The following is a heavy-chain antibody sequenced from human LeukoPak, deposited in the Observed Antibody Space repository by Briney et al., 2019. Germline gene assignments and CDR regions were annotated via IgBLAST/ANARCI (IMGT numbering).Heavy chain of an antibody. CDR3: AKDLSLGLDY. Sequence: GGSLRLSCAASGFTFSSYGMHWVRQAPGKGLEWVAVISYDGSNKYYADSVKGRFTISRDNSKNTLYPQMNSLRAEDTAVYYCAKDLSLGLDYWGQGTLVTVSS. CDR1: GFTFSSYG. CDR2: ISYDGSNK. D-gene: IGHD2/OR15-2a*01. V-gene: IGHV3-30*18. J-gene: IGHJ4*02.